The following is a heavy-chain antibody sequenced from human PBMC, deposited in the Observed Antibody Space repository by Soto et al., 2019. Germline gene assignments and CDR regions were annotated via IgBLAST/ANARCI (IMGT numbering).Heavy chain of an antibody. Sequence: SVKVSCKASGGTFSSYAISWVRQAPGQGLEWMGGIIPIFGTANYAQKFQGRVTITADESTSTAYMELSSLRSEDTVVYYCARVIAASGSYSWNWFDPWGQGTLVTVSS. D-gene: IGHD1-26*01. CDR3: ARVIAASGSYSWNWFDP. J-gene: IGHJ5*02. CDR2: IIPIFGTA. V-gene: IGHV1-69*13. CDR1: GGTFSSYA.